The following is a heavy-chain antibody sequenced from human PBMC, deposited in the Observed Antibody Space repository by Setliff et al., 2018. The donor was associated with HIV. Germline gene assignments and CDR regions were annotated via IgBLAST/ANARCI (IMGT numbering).Heavy chain of an antibody. D-gene: IGHD3-16*01. CDR2: IYNSGTT. Sequence: SETLSLTCTVSGGSISSHYWNWIRQPPGKGLEWIGYIYNSGTTNYNPSLRSRVATSVDTSKNQFSLELSSVTAVDTAVYYCARGLYTGSYYYMDVWGKGTTVTVSS. J-gene: IGHJ6*03. CDR1: GGSISSHY. CDR3: ARGLYTGSYYYMDV. V-gene: IGHV4-59*11.